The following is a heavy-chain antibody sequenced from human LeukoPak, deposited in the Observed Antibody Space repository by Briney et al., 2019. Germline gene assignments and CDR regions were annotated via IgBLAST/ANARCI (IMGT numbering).Heavy chain of an antibody. D-gene: IGHD1-26*01. CDR3: AKDPFLVGATNFDY. V-gene: IGHV3-23*01. Sequence: GGSLRLSCAASGFTFSSYAMSWVRQAPGKGPEWVSAISGSGGSTYYADSVKGRFTISRDNSKNTLYLQMNSLRAEDTAVYYCAKDPFLVGATNFDYWGQGTLVTVSS. CDR2: ISGSGGST. CDR1: GFTFSSYA. J-gene: IGHJ4*02.